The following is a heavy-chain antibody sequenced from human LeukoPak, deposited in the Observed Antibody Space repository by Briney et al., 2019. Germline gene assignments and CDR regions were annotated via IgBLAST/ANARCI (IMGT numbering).Heavy chain of an antibody. CDR3: ARHKGWYDGFDY. V-gene: IGHV1-2*02. D-gene: IGHD6-19*01. J-gene: IGHJ4*02. Sequence: ASVKVSCKASGYTFTGYFMHWVRQAPGQGLEWMGWINPHSGGTNYAQKFQGRVTMTRDTSISTAYMELSSLRSDDTAVYYCARHKGWYDGFDYWGQGALVTVSS. CDR2: INPHSGGT. CDR1: GYTFTGYF.